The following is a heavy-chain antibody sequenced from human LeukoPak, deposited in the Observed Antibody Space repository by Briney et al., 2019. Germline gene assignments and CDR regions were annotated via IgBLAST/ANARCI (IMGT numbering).Heavy chain of an antibody. J-gene: IGHJ6*02. CDR3: ARVGSYYYDSSGYYPKLYYYYGMDV. Sequence: PPETLSLTCAVYGGSFSGYYWSWIRQPPGKGLEWIGEINHSGSTNYNPSLKSRVTISVDTSKNQFSLKLSSVTAADTAVYYCARVGSYYYDSSGYYPKLYYYYGMDVWGQGTTVTVSS. CDR2: INHSGST. V-gene: IGHV4-34*01. CDR1: GGSFSGYY. D-gene: IGHD3-22*01.